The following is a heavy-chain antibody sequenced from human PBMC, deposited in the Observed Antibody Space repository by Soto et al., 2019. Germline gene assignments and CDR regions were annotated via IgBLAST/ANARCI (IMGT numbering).Heavy chain of an antibody. J-gene: IGHJ3*02. Sequence: EVQLVESGGGLVQPGGSLRLSCAASGFTFSSYSMNWVRQAPGKGLEWVSYISSSSSTIYYADSVKGRFTISRDNAKNSLYLQINSLRDEDTAVYYCASLKVYCSGGSCYSFAFDIWGQGTMVTVSS. CDR3: ASLKVYCSGGSCYSFAFDI. CDR1: GFTFSSYS. D-gene: IGHD2-15*01. V-gene: IGHV3-48*02. CDR2: ISSSSSTI.